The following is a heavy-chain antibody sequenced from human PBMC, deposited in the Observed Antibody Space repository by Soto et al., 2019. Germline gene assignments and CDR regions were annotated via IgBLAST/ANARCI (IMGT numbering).Heavy chain of an antibody. CDR1: GFTFSSYS. CDR3: ARGASEFHDYVWGSYRYTEPHFDY. Sequence: GGSLRLSCAASGFTFSSYSMNWVRPAPGKGLEWVSSISSSSSYIYYADSVKGRFTISRDNAKNSLYRQMNSLRAEDTAVYYCARGASEFHDYVWGSYRYTEPHFDYWGQGTLVTVSS. CDR2: ISSSSSYI. J-gene: IGHJ4*02. V-gene: IGHV3-21*01. D-gene: IGHD3-16*02.